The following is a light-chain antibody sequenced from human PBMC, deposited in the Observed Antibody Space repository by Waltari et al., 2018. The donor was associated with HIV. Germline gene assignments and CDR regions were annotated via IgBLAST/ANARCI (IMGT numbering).Light chain of an antibody. J-gene: IGLJ2*01. Sequence: SYELTQPPSVSVSPGQTASITCSGDKLGDKYGCWYQQKPGQSPVLVLYQDTKRPSGIPEGFSGSNRGTAATLTISGTQAMDEADYYCQAWDSSTAWGVFGGGTKLTVL. CDR3: QAWDSSTAWGV. CDR2: QDT. CDR1: KLGDKY. V-gene: IGLV3-1*01.